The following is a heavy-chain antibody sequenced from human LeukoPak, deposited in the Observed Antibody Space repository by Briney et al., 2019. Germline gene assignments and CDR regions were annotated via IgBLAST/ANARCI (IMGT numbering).Heavy chain of an antibody. J-gene: IGHJ4*02. D-gene: IGHD4-17*01. CDR3: ARGSSDYGDDYFDY. V-gene: IGHV4-4*07. Sequence: SETLSLTCTVSGGSISSYYWNWIRQPAGKGLEWIGRTFKTGSTNYHPSLKSRVTISVDMSKKQFSLKVTYVTAADTAVYYCARGSSDYGDDYFDYWGQGTLVAVSA. CDR1: GGSISSYY. CDR2: TFKTGST.